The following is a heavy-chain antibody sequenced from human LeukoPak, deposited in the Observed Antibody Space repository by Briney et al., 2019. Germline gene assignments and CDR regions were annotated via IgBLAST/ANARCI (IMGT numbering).Heavy chain of an antibody. CDR2: IYQGGRT. V-gene: IGHV4-4*02. CDR1: GDSMNSSNW. D-gene: IGHD3-22*01. J-gene: IGHJ4*02. Sequence: SETLSLTCAVSGDSMNSSNWWSWVRQTPGKGLEWIGEIYQGGRTNYKSSLKSRVSISVDKSRNQLSLKLTSVTAADTAVYYCARGDASGYPDYWGQGTLVTVSS. CDR3: ARGDASGYPDY.